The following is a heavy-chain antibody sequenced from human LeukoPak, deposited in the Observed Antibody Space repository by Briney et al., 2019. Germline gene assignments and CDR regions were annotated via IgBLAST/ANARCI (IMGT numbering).Heavy chain of an antibody. J-gene: IGHJ4*02. CDR1: GFTFSSYE. V-gene: IGHV3-48*03. D-gene: IGHD2-8*01. CDR3: ARDCTNGVCVKQFDY. Sequence: GGSLRLSXAASGFTFSSYEMNWVRQAPGKGLEGVSYISSSGSTIYYADSVKGRFTISRDNAKNSLYLQMNSLRAEDTAVYYCARDCTNGVCVKQFDYWGQGTLVTVSS. CDR2: ISSSGSTI.